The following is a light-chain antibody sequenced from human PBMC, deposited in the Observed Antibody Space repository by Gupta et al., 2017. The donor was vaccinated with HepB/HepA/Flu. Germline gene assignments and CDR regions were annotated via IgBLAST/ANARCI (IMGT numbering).Light chain of an antibody. V-gene: IGKV1-39*01. CDR1: QGISDY. CDR2: GAS. CDR3: QHRDSAPIT. Sequence: DIQMTQSPSSLSASVGDRVTITCRASQGISDYLNWYQQKPGKAPKLLIYGASSLQSGFPSRFSGSGSGTDFTLTISRLQSEDFASYYCQHRDSAPITFGRGTKVDIK. J-gene: IGKJ3*01.